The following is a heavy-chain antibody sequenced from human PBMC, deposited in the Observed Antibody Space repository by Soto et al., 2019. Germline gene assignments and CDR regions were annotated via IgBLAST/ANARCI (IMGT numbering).Heavy chain of an antibody. J-gene: IGHJ1*01. CDR1: GGTFSSYA. CDR3: ARVSDDYGDYVLTGYFQH. Sequence: SVKVSCKASGGTFSSYAISWVRQAPGQGLEWMGGIIPIFGTANYAQKFQGRVTITADKSTSTAYMELSSLRSEDTAVYYCARVSDDYGDYVLTGYFQHWGQGTLVTVSS. CDR2: IIPIFGTA. D-gene: IGHD4-17*01. V-gene: IGHV1-69*06.